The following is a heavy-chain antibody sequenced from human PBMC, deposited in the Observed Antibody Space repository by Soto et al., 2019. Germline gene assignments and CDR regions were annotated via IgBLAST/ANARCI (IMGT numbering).Heavy chain of an antibody. CDR3: ARSSYYSGTDY. V-gene: IGHV4-61*01. CDR1: GGSVTSDSYY. CDR2: TYYDGTT. J-gene: IGHJ4*02. Sequence: PSETLSLTCTVSGGSVTSDSYYWTWIRQPPGKGLEYIGYTYYDGTTNYSPSLKSRVTISVDTSKNQFSLRLSSVTATDTAIYYCARSSYYSGTDYWGQGTLVTSPQ. D-gene: IGHD1-26*01.